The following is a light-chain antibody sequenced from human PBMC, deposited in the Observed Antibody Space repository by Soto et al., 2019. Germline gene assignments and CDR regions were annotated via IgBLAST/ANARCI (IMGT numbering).Light chain of an antibody. V-gene: IGKV3-20*01. J-gene: IGKJ2*01. CDR3: QRSGTAPPYI. CDR2: GAS. Sequence: EVVLTQSPGTLSLSPGERATLSCRASQSLDSTSLAWYQQKPGQSPRLVIYGASRRAPGIPDRFSGSGSGTDFILTIDRLEPEDFAVYYCQRSGTAPPYIFGAGTRLDIK. CDR1: QSLDSTS.